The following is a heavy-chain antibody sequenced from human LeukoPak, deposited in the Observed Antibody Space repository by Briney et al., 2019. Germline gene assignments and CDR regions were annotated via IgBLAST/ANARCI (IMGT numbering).Heavy chain of an antibody. D-gene: IGHD3-22*01. CDR2: INPNSGGT. Sequence: ASVKVSCKASGYTFTSYGISWVRQAPGQGLEWMGWINPNSGGTNYAQKFQGRVTMTRDTSISTAYMELSRLRSDDTAVYYCARDQYYYDSSGYWVYWGQGTLVTVSS. CDR3: ARDQYYYDSSGYWVY. J-gene: IGHJ4*02. V-gene: IGHV1-2*02. CDR1: GYTFTSYG.